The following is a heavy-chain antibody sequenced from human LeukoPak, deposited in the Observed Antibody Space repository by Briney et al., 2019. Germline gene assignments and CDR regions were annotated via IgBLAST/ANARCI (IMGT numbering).Heavy chain of an antibody. CDR1: GFTFSSYW. D-gene: IGHD5-24*01. Sequence: PGGSLRLSCAASGFTFSSYWMSWVRQAPGKGLEWVADIKQDGSEKYYVDSVKGGFTISRDKAKKSLYMQMNRLRAEDTAVYYCARDLLATTGVGYWGQGTLVTVSS. J-gene: IGHJ4*02. CDR2: IKQDGSEK. CDR3: ARDLLATTGVGY. V-gene: IGHV3-7*01.